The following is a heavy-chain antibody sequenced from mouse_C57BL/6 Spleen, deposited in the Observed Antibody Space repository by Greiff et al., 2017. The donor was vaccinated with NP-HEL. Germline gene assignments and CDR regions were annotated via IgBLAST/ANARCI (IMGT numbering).Heavy chain of an antibody. D-gene: IGHD1-1*01. CDR1: GYTFTSYW. CDR2: IDPSDSET. J-gene: IGHJ1*03. Sequence: VQLQQPGAELVRPGSSVKLSCKASGYTFTSYWMHWVKQRPIQGLEWIGNIDPSDSETHYNQKFKDKATLTVDKSSSTAYMQLSSLTSEDSAVYYCARGDYGSRYWYFDVWGTGTTVTVSS. V-gene: IGHV1-52*01. CDR3: ARGDYGSRYWYFDV.